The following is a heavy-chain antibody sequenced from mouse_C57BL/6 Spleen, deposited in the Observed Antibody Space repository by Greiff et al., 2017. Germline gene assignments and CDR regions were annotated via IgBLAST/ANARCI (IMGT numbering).Heavy chain of an antibody. V-gene: IGHV1-50*01. Sequence: QVQLQQPGAELVKPGASVKLSCKASGYTFTSYWMQWVKQRPGQGLEWIGEIDPSDSYTNYNQKFKGKATLTVDTSSSTAYMQLSSLTSEDSAVXVCARREVTSNYFDYWGQGTTLTVSS. J-gene: IGHJ2*01. CDR3: ARREVTSNYFDY. CDR1: GYTFTSYW. D-gene: IGHD2-2*01. CDR2: IDPSDSYT.